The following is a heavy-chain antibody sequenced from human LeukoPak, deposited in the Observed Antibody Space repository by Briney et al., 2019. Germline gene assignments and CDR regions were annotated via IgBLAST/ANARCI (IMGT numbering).Heavy chain of an antibody. CDR2: ITSSGDGT. CDR1: GFTFSIYA. J-gene: IGHJ4*02. Sequence: GGSLRLSCAASGFTFSIYAMSWVRQAPGKGLQWVSSITSSGDGTYYADSVKGRFTISRDNSENMLYLKMNSLRVEDTAVYFCAKDRPNYYGSNGHYYRRDGDYWGQGTLVTVSS. V-gene: IGHV3-23*01. CDR3: AKDRPNYYGSNGHYYRRDGDY. D-gene: IGHD3-22*01.